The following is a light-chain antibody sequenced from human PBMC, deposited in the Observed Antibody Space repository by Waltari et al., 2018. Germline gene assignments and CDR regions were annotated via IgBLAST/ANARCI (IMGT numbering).Light chain of an antibody. V-gene: IGKV2-40*01. CDR2: GGS. CDR3: VQSIAFPLT. J-gene: IGKJ4*01. Sequence: DIVMTQTPLSLPITPGEPASIPCRSSQILLHSNGNTYLHWYLQKPGQSPQLLIYGGSNRASGVPDRFSGSGSGTDFTLKISKVEAEDVGVYYCVQSIAFPLTFGGGTKVEIK. CDR1: QILLHSNGNTY.